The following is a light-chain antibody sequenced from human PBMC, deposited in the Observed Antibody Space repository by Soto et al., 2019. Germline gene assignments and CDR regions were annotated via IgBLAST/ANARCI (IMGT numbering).Light chain of an antibody. J-gene: IGKJ4*01. CDR1: QDISNY. Sequence: IQMTQSPSSLSASVGDRVTITCQASQDISNYLNWYQQKPGKAPKLLIYDASNLETGVPSRFSGSGSGTDFTFTISSLQPEDIATYYCQHYDNFPLTFGRGTKVDIK. V-gene: IGKV1-33*01. CDR2: DAS. CDR3: QHYDNFPLT.